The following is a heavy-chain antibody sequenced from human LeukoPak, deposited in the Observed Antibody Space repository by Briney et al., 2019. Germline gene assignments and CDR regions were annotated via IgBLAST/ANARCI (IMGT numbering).Heavy chain of an antibody. D-gene: IGHD2-2*01. CDR3: AKRSEEGDIVVVPAAIDY. V-gene: IGHV3-53*01. Sequence: GSLRLSCAASGFTVSSNYMSWVRQAPGKGLEWVSVIYSGGSTYYADSVKGRFTISRHNSKNTLYLQMNSLRAEDTAVYYCAKRSEEGDIVVVPAAIDYWGQGTLVTVSS. J-gene: IGHJ4*02. CDR1: GFTVSSNY. CDR2: IYSGGST.